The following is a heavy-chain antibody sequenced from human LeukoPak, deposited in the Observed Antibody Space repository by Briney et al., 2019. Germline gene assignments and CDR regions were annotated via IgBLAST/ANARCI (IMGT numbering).Heavy chain of an antibody. J-gene: IGHJ4*02. D-gene: IGHD2-21*01. CDR3: ARTPGLWWGDFDY. Sequence: SQTLSLTCTVSGGSISSGDYYWSWIRQPPGKGLEWIGYIYYSGSTYYNPSLKSRVTISVDTSKHQFSLKLSSVTAADTAVYYCARTPGLWWGDFDYWGQGTLVTVSS. V-gene: IGHV4-30-4*01. CDR2: IYYSGST. CDR1: GGSISSGDYY.